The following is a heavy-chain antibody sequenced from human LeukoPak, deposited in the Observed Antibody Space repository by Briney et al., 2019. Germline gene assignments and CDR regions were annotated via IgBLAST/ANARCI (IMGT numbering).Heavy chain of an antibody. CDR3: AKDQSSGYHRYYYYYYGMDV. V-gene: IGHV3-23*01. CDR1: GFTFNIYA. CDR2: ISGSGGST. J-gene: IGHJ6*02. D-gene: IGHD3-22*01. Sequence: GGSLRLSCAASGFTFNIYAMTWVRQAPGKGLEWVSAISGSGGSTYYADSVKGRFTISRDNSKNTLYLQMNSLRAEDTAVYYCAKDQSSGYHRYYYYYYGMDVWGQGTTVTVSS.